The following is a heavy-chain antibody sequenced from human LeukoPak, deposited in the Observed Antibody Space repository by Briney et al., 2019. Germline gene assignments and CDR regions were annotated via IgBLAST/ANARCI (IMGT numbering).Heavy chain of an antibody. CDR2: ISGSGRQT. J-gene: IGHJ4*02. V-gene: IGHV3-23*01. D-gene: IGHD3-9*01. CDR1: GFTFSSYA. Sequence: QPGGSLRLSFAASGFTFSSYALSWVRQAPGKGLEWVSLISGSGRQTEYGDSVKGRFTISRDNSKNTLSLQINSLKAEDTAIYYCARHRRTHVWFFDYWGQGTLVTVSS. CDR3: ARHRRTHVWFFDY.